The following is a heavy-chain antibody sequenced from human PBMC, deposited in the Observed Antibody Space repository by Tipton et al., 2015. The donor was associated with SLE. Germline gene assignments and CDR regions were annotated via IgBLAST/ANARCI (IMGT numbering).Heavy chain of an antibody. CDR3: ARARNYFGSGLNWFDS. CDR2: IFKIGSP. Sequence: TLSLTCSVSGGSISSNDYYWGWIRQPPGKGLEWIGNIFKIGSPHYNPSLKSRVFLSVDTSKNQFSLKLSSVTAADTAVYFCARARNYFGSGLNWFDSWGQGTLVTVSS. J-gene: IGHJ5*01. D-gene: IGHD3-10*01. CDR1: GGSISSNDYY. V-gene: IGHV4-39*07.